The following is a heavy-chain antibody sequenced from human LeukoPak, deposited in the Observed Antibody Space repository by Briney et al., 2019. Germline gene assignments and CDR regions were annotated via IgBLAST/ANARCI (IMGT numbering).Heavy chain of an antibody. V-gene: IGHV4-30-2*01. D-gene: IGHD3-22*01. J-gene: IGHJ3*02. Sequence: PSQTLSPTCAVSGGSIIVAAYSWSWIRQPPGKGLEWIGYIYHTGRTSYNPSLKSRVTISVDRSKNQFSLKLNSVTAADTAVYYCARRRHYYDSSGYYELGHAFDIWGQGTMVTVSS. CDR3: ARRRHYYDSSGYYELGHAFDI. CDR1: GGSIIVAAYS. CDR2: IYHTGRT.